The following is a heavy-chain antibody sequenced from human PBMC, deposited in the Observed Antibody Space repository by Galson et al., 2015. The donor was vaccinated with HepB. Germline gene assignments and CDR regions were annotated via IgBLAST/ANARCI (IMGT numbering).Heavy chain of an antibody. CDR3: AKGGSGSFFRPENWFDP. CDR2: IRYDGSNK. CDR1: GFRFNNFG. J-gene: IGHJ5*02. D-gene: IGHD3-10*01. Sequence: SLRLSCAASGFRFNNFGMHWVRQAPGKGLEWVAFIRYDGSNKYYGDSVKGRFTISRDNSKKTLYLQMNSLRPEDTAVYYCAKGGSGSFFRPENWFDPWGQGTLVTVSS. V-gene: IGHV3-30*02.